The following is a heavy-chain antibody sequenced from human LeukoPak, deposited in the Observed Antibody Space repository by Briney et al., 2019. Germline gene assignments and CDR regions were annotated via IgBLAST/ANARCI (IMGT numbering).Heavy chain of an antibody. CDR3: ARLKLTFGGLIVHLFDI. Sequence: SGPTLVKPTQTLTLTCTFSGFSLNSRGEGVGWIRQPPGKALQWLASIYWDDQRRYNPSLRSPVSITKDVSKSQVVLTMTNVDPVDPGTYYRARLKLTFGGLIVHLFDIWGQGSLITVAS. D-gene: IGHD3-16*02. CDR2: IYWDDQR. V-gene: IGHV2-5*02. CDR1: GFSLNSRGEG. J-gene: IGHJ4*02.